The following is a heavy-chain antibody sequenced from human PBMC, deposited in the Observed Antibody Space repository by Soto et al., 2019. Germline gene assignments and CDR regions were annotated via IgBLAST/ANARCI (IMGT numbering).Heavy chain of an antibody. CDR3: VRFGPRVTIFGYGDY. CDR2: ISSNGGRT. V-gene: IGHV3-64*01. D-gene: IGHD3-3*01. CDR1: GFTFRNFA. J-gene: IGHJ4*02. Sequence: GGSLRLSCVASGFTFRNFAMHWVRQAPGKGLQYVSSISSNGGRTYYANSVKDRFTISRDNSKNTLFLQMGSLGVEDMAVYYCVRFGPRVTIFGYGDYWGRGNLVPVSS.